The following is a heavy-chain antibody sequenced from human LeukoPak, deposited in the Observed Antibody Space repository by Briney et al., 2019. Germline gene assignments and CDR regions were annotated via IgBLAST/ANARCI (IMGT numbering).Heavy chain of an antibody. D-gene: IGHD2-2*01. Sequence: GASVKVSCKVSGYTLTELSMHWVRQAPGKGLEWMGVFDPEDGETIYAQKFQGRVTMTEDTSTDTAYMELSSLRSEDTAVYYCATDLYCSSTSCYEVSDYWGQGTLVTVSS. CDR2: FDPEDGET. CDR1: GYTLTELS. J-gene: IGHJ4*02. V-gene: IGHV1-24*01. CDR3: ATDLYCSSTSCYEVSDY.